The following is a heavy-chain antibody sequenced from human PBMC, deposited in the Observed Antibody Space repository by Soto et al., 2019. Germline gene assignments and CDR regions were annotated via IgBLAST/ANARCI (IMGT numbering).Heavy chain of an antibody. J-gene: IGHJ4*02. CDR1: GGSISGSSYY. CDR2: TYYTGTT. CDR3: ASGRGYSYGSFDY. Sequence: SSETLSLTCTVSGGSISGSSYYWGRLRQPPGKGLEWIGSTYYTGTTYYNPSLKSRVTISVDTSKNQFSLKLTSVTAADTAVYYCASGRGYSYGSFDYWGQGTLVTVSS. V-gene: IGHV4-39*07. D-gene: IGHD5-18*01.